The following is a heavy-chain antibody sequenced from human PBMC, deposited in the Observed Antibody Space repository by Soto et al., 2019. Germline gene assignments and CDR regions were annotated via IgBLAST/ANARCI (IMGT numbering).Heavy chain of an antibody. Sequence: PSETLSLTCTVSGDSISTDYWSWIRQSPGKGLEWIGFIYYGGSTNYNPSLKSRVTISVDTPKNQFSLKLSSVTAADTAVYYCAKTRTSGSFVHWRQGTL. CDR2: IYYGGST. V-gene: IGHV4-59*08. CDR3: AKTRTSGSFVH. CDR1: GDSISTDY. D-gene: IGHD2-2*01. J-gene: IGHJ5*02.